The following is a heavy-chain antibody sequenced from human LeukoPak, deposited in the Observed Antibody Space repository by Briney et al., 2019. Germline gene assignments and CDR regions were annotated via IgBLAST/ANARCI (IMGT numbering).Heavy chain of an antibody. V-gene: IGHV1-2*06. CDR2: INPNSGGT. CDR1: GYTFTGYY. CDR3: ARGSGYSGGWVDY. Sequence: ASVKVSCKASGYTFTGYYMNWVRQAPGQGLEWMGRINPNSGGTNYAQKFQGRVTMTRDTSISTAYMELSRLRSDDTAVYYCARGSGYSGGWVDYWGQGTLVTVSS. D-gene: IGHD6-19*01. J-gene: IGHJ4*02.